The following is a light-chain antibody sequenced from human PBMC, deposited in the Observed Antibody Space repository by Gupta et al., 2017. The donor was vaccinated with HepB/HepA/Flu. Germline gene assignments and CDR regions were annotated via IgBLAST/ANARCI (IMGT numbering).Light chain of an antibody. CDR2: LNN. CDR1: SSNIGTNT. J-gene: IGLJ2*01. CDR3: SLWDASLHVV. Sequence: QSVLRQPPSASGTPGQRVTISCSGTSSNIGTNTVNWYQQFPGSAPRLLIYLNNQRPSGVSGRFSGSKSCTSASLAISRLQSEDEAIYFCSLWDASLHVVFGGGTKLTGL. V-gene: IGLV1-44*01.